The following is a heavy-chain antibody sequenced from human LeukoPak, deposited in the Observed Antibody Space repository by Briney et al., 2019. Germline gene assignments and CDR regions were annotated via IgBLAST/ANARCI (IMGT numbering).Heavy chain of an antibody. CDR2: INHSGST. V-gene: IGHV4-34*01. J-gene: IGHJ6*02. CDR3: ARNSPAALDV. Sequence: SETLSLTCAVYGGSFSGYYWSWIRQSPGKGLEWIGEINHSGSTNYNPSLKSRVTISVDTSKNQFSLKLSSVTAADTAVYYCARNSPAALDVWGQGTTVTVSS. CDR1: GGSFSGYY. D-gene: IGHD2/OR15-2a*01.